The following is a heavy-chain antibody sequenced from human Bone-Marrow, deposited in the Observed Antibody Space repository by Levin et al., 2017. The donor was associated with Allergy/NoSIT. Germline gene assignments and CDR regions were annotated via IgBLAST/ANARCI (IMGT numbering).Heavy chain of an antibody. J-gene: IGHJ6*03. CDR2: IIPIFGTA. Sequence: KISCKASGGTFSSYAISWVRQAPGQGLEWMGGIIPIFGTANYAQKFQGRVTITADKSTSTAYMELSSLRSEDTAVYYCARGYCSSTSCPYYYYYYMDVWGKGTTVTVSS. V-gene: IGHV1-69*06. CDR1: GGTFSSYA. D-gene: IGHD2-2*01. CDR3: ARGYCSSTSCPYYYYYYMDV.